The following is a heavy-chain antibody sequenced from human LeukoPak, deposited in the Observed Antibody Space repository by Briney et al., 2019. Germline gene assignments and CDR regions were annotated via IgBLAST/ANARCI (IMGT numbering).Heavy chain of an antibody. J-gene: IGHJ5*02. CDR1: GGSLSSGSYY. CDR3: ARGQSGFNVLTGYFDQNWFDP. Sequence: PSETLSLTCTVSGGSLSSGSYYWSWIRQPAGKGLEWIGRIYTSGSTNYNPSLKSRVTISVDTSKNQFSLKLGSVTAADTAVYYCARGQSGFNVLTGYFDQNWFDPWGQGTLVTVSS. D-gene: IGHD3-9*01. CDR2: IYTSGST. V-gene: IGHV4-61*02.